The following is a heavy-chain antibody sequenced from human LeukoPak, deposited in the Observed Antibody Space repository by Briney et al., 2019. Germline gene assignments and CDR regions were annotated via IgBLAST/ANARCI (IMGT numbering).Heavy chain of an antibody. CDR1: GYTFTGYY. CDR2: INPNSGGT. V-gene: IGHV1-2*02. Sequence: GALVKVSCKASGYTFTGYYMHWVRQAPGQGLEWMGWINPNSGGTNYAQKFQGRVTMTRDTSISTAYMELSRLRSDDTAVYYCARELRYFDWSPHFDPWGQGTLVTVSS. J-gene: IGHJ5*02. CDR3: ARELRYFDWSPHFDP. D-gene: IGHD3-9*01.